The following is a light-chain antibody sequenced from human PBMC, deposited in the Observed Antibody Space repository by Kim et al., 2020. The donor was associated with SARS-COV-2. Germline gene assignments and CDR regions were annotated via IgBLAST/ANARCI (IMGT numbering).Light chain of an antibody. J-gene: IGKJ1*01. V-gene: IGKV3-11*01. CDR3: QQRGNWPLT. CDR1: QSVGNS. Sequence: PGERATPSCRASQSVGNSFAWYQQKPGQAPRLLIYDAFSRASGVPARFSGSGSGTDFSLTITSLEPEDFAFYYCQQRGNWPLTFGQGTKVEIK. CDR2: DAF.